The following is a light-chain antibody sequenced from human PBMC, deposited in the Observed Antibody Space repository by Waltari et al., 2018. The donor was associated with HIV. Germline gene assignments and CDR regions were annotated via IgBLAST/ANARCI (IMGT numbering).Light chain of an antibody. J-gene: IGLJ2*01. CDR3: AAWDDSLNGVI. V-gene: IGLV1-44*01. CDR1: SSNIGSNT. CDR2: SNN. Sequence: QSVLTQPPSASGTPGQRVTISCSGSSSNIGSNTVTWYQQRPGTAPKLLIYSNNQRPSGVPDRFSGSKSVTSASLAISGHQSEDEADYYCAAWDDSLNGVIFGGGTKLTVL.